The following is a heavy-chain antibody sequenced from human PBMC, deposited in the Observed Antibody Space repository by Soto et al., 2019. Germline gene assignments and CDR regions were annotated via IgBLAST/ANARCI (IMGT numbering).Heavy chain of an antibody. CDR2: ISYDGSNK. J-gene: IGHJ5*02. D-gene: IGHD6-19*01. V-gene: IGHV3-30-3*01. Sequence: QTGGSLRLSCAASGFTFSSYAMHWVRQAPGKGLEWVAVISYDGSNKYYADSVKGRFTISRDNSKNTLYLQMNSLRAEDTAVYYCAKYGYSSGWYWSGEPTNWFDPWGQGTLVTVSS. CDR1: GFTFSSYA. CDR3: AKYGYSSGWYWSGEPTNWFDP.